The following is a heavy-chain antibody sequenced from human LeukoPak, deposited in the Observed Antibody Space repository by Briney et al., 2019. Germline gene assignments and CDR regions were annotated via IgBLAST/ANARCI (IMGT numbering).Heavy chain of an antibody. J-gene: IGHJ3*02. CDR1: GYTFTSYD. CDR3: ARVGIAARFDAFDI. CDR2: MNPNSGNT. V-gene: IGHV1-8*03. D-gene: IGHD6-6*01. Sequence: ASVKVSCKASGYTFTSYDINWVRQATGQGLEWMGWMNPNSGNTGYAQKFQGRVTITRNTSISTAYMELSSLRSEDTAVYYCARVGIAARFDAFDIWGQGTMVTVSS.